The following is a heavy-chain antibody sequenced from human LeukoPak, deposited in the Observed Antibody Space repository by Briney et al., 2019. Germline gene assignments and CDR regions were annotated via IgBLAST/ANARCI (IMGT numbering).Heavy chain of an antibody. J-gene: IGHJ4*02. V-gene: IGHV3-21*01. CDR2: ITSSGSHI. CDR3: ARARGDSSPASRYFDY. Sequence: GGSLRLSCAASDFAFSSYCMNWLRQPPGKGLEWVSSITSSGSHIHYADSVKGRFTISRDNSKNTLYLQMNSLRAEDTAMFYCARARGDSSPASRYFDYWGQGALVTVSS. CDR1: DFAFSSYC. D-gene: IGHD5-18*01.